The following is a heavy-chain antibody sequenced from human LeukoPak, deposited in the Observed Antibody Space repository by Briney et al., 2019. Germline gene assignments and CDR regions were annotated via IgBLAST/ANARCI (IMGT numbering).Heavy chain of an antibody. V-gene: IGHV4-39*07. D-gene: IGHD4-23*01. CDR1: GGSISSSSYY. CDR2: IYYSGST. CDR3: ARAELDYGGNSPPDYFDY. Sequence: SETLSLTCTVSGGSISSSSYYWGWIRQPPGKGLEWIGSIYYSGSTYYNPSLKSRLTISIDTSKNQFSLTLSSVTAADTAVYYCARAELDYGGNSPPDYFDYWGQGTLVTVSS. J-gene: IGHJ4*02.